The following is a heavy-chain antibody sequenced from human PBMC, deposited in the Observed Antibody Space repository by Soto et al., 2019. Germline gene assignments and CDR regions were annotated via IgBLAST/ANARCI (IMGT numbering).Heavy chain of an antibody. D-gene: IGHD5-12*01. CDR2: ISSSSSTI. J-gene: IGHJ4*02. CDR3: ARALSGRLISGYDFDY. V-gene: IGHV3-48*02. CDR1: GFSFSSYN. Sequence: GGSLRLSCAASGFSFSSYNMNWVRQAPGKGLEWVSYISSSSSTIYYADSVKGRFTISRDNAKNSLYLQMNSLRDEDTAVYYCARALSGRLISGYDFDYWGQGTLVTVSS.